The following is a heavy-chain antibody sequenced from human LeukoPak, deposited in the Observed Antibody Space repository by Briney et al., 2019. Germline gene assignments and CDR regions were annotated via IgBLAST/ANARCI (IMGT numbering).Heavy chain of an antibody. J-gene: IGHJ4*02. V-gene: IGHV3-23*01. CDR1: GFTFSTNA. CDR2: ISSGDNT. CDR3: AKDFEGRLQPLDY. D-gene: IGHD5-24*01. Sequence: TGGSLRLSCAASGFTFSTNAMSWVRQAPGKGLEWVSGISSGDNTYYVDSVKGRFTISRDKSKNTLFLQMNSLRAEDTAVYYCAKDFEGRLQPLDYWGQGTLVTVSS.